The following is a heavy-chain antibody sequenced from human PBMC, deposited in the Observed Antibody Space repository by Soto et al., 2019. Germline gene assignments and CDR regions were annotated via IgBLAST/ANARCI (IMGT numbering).Heavy chain of an antibody. Sequence: QVQLVESGGGVVQPGRSLRLSCAASGFTFSSYGMHWVRQAPGKGLEWVAVISYDGSNKYYADSVKGRFTISRDNSKNTLDQQMNSMRPEDTAVYYCAKGDSSGWYSVGAYWGQGTLVTVSS. V-gene: IGHV3-30*18. CDR3: AKGDSSGWYSVGAY. CDR2: ISYDGSNK. D-gene: IGHD6-19*01. CDR1: GFTFSSYG. J-gene: IGHJ4*02.